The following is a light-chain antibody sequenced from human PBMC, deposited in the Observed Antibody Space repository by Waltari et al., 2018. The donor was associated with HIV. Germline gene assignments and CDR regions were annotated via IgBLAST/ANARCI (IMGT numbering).Light chain of an antibody. J-gene: IGLJ1*01. V-gene: IGLV1-47*01. Sequence: QSVLTQPPSASGTPGQRVTISCSGSSSNIGSNYVYWYQQLPGTAPKLLIYRNNQRPSGVPDRFSGSKSGPSTSLAISGLRSEDEADYYCAAWDDSLSVVYVFGTGTKLTVL. CDR3: AAWDDSLSVVYV. CDR2: RNN. CDR1: SSNIGSNY.